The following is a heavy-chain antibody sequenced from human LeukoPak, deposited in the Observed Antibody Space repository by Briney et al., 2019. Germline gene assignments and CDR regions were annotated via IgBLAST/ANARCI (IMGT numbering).Heavy chain of an antibody. V-gene: IGHV3-21*01. CDR2: ISSSSYI. D-gene: IGHD3-22*01. Sequence: PEGSLRLSCAASGFTFSNYGMNWVRQAPGKGLEWVSSISSSSYIYYADSVKGRFTISRDNAKNSLYLQMNSLRAEDTAVYYCASDGIVASGMDVWGKGTTVTVSS. CDR3: ASDGIVASGMDV. CDR1: GFTFSNYG. J-gene: IGHJ6*04.